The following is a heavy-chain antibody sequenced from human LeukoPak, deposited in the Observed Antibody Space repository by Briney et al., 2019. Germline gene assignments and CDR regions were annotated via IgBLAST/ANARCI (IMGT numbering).Heavy chain of an antibody. Sequence: PGGSLRLYCAASGFTVSSNYMSWVRQAPGKGLEWVSVIYSGGSTYYADSVKGRFTISRDNSKNTLYLQMNSLRAEDTAVYYCASERGYYYYMDVWGKGTTVTVSS. J-gene: IGHJ6*03. CDR1: GFTVSSNY. V-gene: IGHV3-66*02. CDR2: IYSGGST. CDR3: ASERGYYYYMDV.